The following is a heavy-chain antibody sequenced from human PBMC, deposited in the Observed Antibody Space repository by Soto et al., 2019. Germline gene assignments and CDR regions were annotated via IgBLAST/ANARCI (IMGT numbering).Heavy chain of an antibody. V-gene: IGHV3-48*01. CDR3: ARGSGGATYYYDSSGYYYSRYFDL. Sequence: PGGSLRLSCAASGFTFSSYSMNWVRQAPGKGLEWVSYISSSSSTIYYADSVKGRFTISRDNTKNSLYLQMNSLRVEDTAVYYCARGSGGATYYYDSSGYYYSRYFDLWGRGTLVTVSS. CDR1: GFTFSSYS. D-gene: IGHD3-22*01. J-gene: IGHJ2*01. CDR2: ISSSSSTI.